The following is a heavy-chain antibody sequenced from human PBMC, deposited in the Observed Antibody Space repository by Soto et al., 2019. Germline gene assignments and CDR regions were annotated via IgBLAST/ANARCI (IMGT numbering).Heavy chain of an antibody. D-gene: IGHD6-19*01. Sequence: GGSLRLSCAASGFTFSSYAMSWVRQAPGKGLEWVSAISGSGGSTYYADSVKGRFTISRDNSKNTLYLQMNSLRAEDTAVYYCAKDLRGGIAVAGTWDYWGQGTLVNVSS. CDR1: GFTFSSYA. CDR3: AKDLRGGIAVAGTWDY. CDR2: ISGSGGST. J-gene: IGHJ4*02. V-gene: IGHV3-23*01.